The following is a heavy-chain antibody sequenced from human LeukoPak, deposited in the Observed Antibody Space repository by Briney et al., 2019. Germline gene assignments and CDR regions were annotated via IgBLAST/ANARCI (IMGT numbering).Heavy chain of an antibody. Sequence: SVKVSCKASGGTFSSYAISCVRQAPGQGLEWMGRIIPILVIANSAQKFQGRVTITADKSTSTAYMELSSLRSEDTAVYYCARGGGSSWYIYYYYGMDVWGQGTTVTVSS. D-gene: IGHD6-13*01. CDR3: ARGGGSSWYIYYYYGMDV. J-gene: IGHJ6*02. V-gene: IGHV1-69*04. CDR2: IIPILVIA. CDR1: GGTFSSYA.